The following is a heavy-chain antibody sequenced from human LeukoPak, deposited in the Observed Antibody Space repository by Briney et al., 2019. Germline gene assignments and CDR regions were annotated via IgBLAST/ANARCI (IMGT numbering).Heavy chain of an antibody. Sequence: PSETLSLTCTVSGASISSGSNSWGWIRQPAGKGLEWIGRINTSGTTNYNPSLKSRVTMSIDTSKNQFSLKLSSVTAADTAVYYCARDLPFDDSSGTHGRYDAFDIWGQGTMVTVSS. CDR1: GASISSGSNS. D-gene: IGHD3-22*01. CDR2: INTSGTT. J-gene: IGHJ3*02. CDR3: ARDLPFDDSSGTHGRYDAFDI. V-gene: IGHV4-61*02.